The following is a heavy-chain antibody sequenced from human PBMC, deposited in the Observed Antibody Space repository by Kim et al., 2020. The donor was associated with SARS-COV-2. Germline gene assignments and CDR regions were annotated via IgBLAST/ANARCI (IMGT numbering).Heavy chain of an antibody. CDR3: ARDSHYYDSSGYYYRD. J-gene: IGHJ4*02. V-gene: IGHV1-69*13. D-gene: IGHD3-22*01. CDR1: GGTFSSYA. Sequence: SVKVSCKASGGTFSSYAISWVRQAPGQGLEWMGGIIPIFGTANYAQKFQGRVTITADESTSTAYMELSSLRSEDTAVYYCARDSHYYDSSGYYYRDWGQGTLVTVSS. CDR2: IIPIFGTA.